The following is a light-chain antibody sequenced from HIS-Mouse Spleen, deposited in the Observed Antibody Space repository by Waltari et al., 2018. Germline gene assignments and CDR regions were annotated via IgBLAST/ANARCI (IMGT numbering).Light chain of an antibody. CDR1: SSNIGSNS. J-gene: IGLJ3*02. V-gene: IGLV1-47*01. CDR2: RNS. CDR3: AAWDDSLSGPV. Sequence: QSVLTQPPSASGTPGQRVTISCSGSSSNIGSNSVYWYHQLPGTAPKLLIYRNSQRPSGVPDRFSGSQSGPSASLAISGLRSEDEADYYCAAWDDSLSGPVFGGGTKLTVL.